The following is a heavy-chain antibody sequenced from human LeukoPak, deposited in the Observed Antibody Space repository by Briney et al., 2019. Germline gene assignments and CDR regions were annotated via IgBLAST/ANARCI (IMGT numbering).Heavy chain of an antibody. Sequence: GGSLRLSCAACGFTFSAYSINWVRQAPGRGLEWVSSISSSGTYIYYADSVKGRFTISRDNAKNSLSLQMNSLRAEDTAVYYCARDFRYSGSYHHWFDPWGQGTLVTVSS. V-gene: IGHV3-21*01. J-gene: IGHJ5*02. CDR3: ARDFRYSGSYHHWFDP. CDR1: GFTFSAYS. D-gene: IGHD1-26*01. CDR2: ISSSGTYI.